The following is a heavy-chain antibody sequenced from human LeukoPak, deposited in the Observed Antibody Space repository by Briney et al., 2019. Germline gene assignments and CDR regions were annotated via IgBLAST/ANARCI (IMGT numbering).Heavy chain of an antibody. Sequence: ASVKVSCKASGYTFTGYYMHWVRQAPGQGLEWMGWINPNSGGTNYAHKFQGRVTMTRDTSISTAYMELSRLRSDDTAVYYCARLASDIVVVPAAVWGQGTLVTVSS. CDR1: GYTFTGYY. J-gene: IGHJ4*02. D-gene: IGHD2-2*01. CDR3: ARLASDIVVVPAAV. V-gene: IGHV1-2*02. CDR2: INPNSGGT.